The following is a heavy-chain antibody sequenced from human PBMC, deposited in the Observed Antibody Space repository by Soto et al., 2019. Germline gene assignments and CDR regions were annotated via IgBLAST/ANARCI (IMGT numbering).Heavy chain of an antibody. CDR2: ISSSSSYI. Sequence: PGGSLRLSCAASGFTFSSYSMNWVRQAPGKGLEWVSSISSSSSYIYYADSVKGRFTISRDNAKNSLYLQMNSLRAEDTAVYYCARDLNPVDIVLMVYAPYFDYWGQGTLVTVSS. CDR1: GFTFSSYS. D-gene: IGHD2-8*01. J-gene: IGHJ4*02. V-gene: IGHV3-21*01. CDR3: ARDLNPVDIVLMVYAPYFDY.